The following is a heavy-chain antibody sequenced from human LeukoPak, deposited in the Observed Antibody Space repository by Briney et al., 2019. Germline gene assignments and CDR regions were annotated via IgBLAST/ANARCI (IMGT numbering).Heavy chain of an antibody. J-gene: IGHJ4*02. CDR3: AGYTSRTMRDF. Sequence: SETLSLTCTVSGGSISSSSYYWGWIRQPPGKGLEWFGIVYYNGRTSYNPSLKSRVTISGDTSKNQFSLKLTSVTAADTAVYYCAGYTSRTMRDFWGQGTLVTVSS. V-gene: IGHV4-39*01. CDR2: VYYNGRT. CDR1: GGSISSSSYY. D-gene: IGHD2-2*02.